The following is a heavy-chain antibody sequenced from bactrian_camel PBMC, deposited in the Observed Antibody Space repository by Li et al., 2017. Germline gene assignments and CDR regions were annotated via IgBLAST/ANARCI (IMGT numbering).Heavy chain of an antibody. CDR1: QWSDKEHC. J-gene: IGHJ6*01. CDR2: VDGTGNT. Sequence: VQLVESGGGSVQAGGSLRLSCNASQWSDKEHCLGRFRQAPGKEREGVAFVDGTGNTAVADSVKGRFTISKDDAKYTVYLQMNSLKPEDTAMYYCAARGPFCYTKLSVRDFTYWGQGTQVTVS. CDR3: AARGPFCYTKLSVRDFTY. D-gene: IGHD2*01. V-gene: IGHV3S63*01.